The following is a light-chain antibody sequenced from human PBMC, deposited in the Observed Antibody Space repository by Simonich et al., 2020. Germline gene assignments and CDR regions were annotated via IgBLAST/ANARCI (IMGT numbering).Light chain of an antibody. CDR1: RRDVGGNNH. CDR2: YVS. J-gene: IGLJ2*01. V-gene: IGLV2-14*01. CDR3: SSYTSSSTLV. Sequence: QAALTQPASVPGSPGQSITISCTGTRRDVGGNNHVSWYQQHPGKAPKLMIYYVSKRPSGVSNRFSGSKSGNTASLTISGLQAEDEADYYCSSYTSSSTLVFGGGTKLTVL.